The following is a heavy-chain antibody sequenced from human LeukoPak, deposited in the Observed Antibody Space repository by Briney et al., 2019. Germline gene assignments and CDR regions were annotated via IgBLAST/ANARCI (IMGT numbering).Heavy chain of an antibody. V-gene: IGHV4-34*01. CDR3: ARGDQRFGSGTVNFYYFYMDG. CDR1: GGSFCDYF. J-gene: IGHJ6*03. D-gene: IGHD3-10*01. CDR2: INHHGST. Sequence: SETLSLTSTVYGGSFCDYFWSWIRQPPGNGLEWSGEINHHGSTNYNPSLKSRLTISVATSKNQFSLNLSSVTAADTAVYYCARGDQRFGSGTVNFYYFYMDGWGKGTTVTVSS.